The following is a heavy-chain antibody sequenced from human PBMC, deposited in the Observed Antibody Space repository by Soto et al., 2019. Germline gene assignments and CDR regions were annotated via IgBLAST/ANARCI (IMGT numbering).Heavy chain of an antibody. CDR3: ARVRTDTICGVVVYYYYYYMDV. CDR1: GFTFSSYS. J-gene: IGHJ6*03. D-gene: IGHD3-3*01. CDR2: ISSSSSTI. V-gene: IGHV3-48*01. Sequence: EVQLVESGGGLVQPGGSLRLSCAASGFTFSSYSMNWVRQAPGKGLEWVSYISSSSSTIYYADSVKGRFTISRDNAKNSRYLQMNSLRAEDTAVYYCARVRTDTICGVVVYYYYYYMDVWGKGTTVTVSS.